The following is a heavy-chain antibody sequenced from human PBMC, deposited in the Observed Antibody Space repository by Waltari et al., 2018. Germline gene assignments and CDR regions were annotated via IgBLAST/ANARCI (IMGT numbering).Heavy chain of an antibody. Sequence: EEQLVESGGGLVQPGDSLRLSCAASGFTYSNHWMHWVRQAHGQGLVWVSRINGDGSTSNYADSVKGRFTISRDNTKKTLYLQMKRLRVEDTAVYYCARLAPKTYRSPVPGRDYDYGLDVWGQGTTVTVSS. CDR1: GFTYSNHW. CDR3: ARLAPKTYRSPVPGRDYDYGLDV. V-gene: IGHV3-74*01. CDR2: INGDGSTS. J-gene: IGHJ6*02. D-gene: IGHD6-13*01.